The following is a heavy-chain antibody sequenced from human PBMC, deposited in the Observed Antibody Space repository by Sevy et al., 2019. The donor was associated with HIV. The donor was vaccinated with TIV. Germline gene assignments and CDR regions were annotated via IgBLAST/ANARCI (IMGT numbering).Heavy chain of an antibody. J-gene: IGHJ4*02. V-gene: IGHV4-59*13. Sequence: SETLSLTCTVSGGSISSYYWSWIRQPPGKGLEWIGYIYYSGSTNYNPSLKSRVTISVDTSKNQFSLKLSSVTAADTAVYYCARDRRGYGYGFAFYYWGQGTLVTVSS. CDR2: IYYSGST. D-gene: IGHD5-18*01. CDR3: ARDRRGYGYGFAFYY. CDR1: GGSISSYY.